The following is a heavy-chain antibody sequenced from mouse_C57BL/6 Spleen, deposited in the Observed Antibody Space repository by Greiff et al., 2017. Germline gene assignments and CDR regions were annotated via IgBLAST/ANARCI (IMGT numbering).Heavy chain of an antibody. CDR1: GYTFTSYG. Sequence: VKLVESGAELARPGASVKLSCKASGYTFTSYGISWVKQRTGQGLEWIGEIYPRSGNTYYNEKFKGKATLTTDKSSSTAYMELRSLTSEDSAVYFCAREVTTVVPSFDYWGQGTTLTVSS. CDR2: IYPRSGNT. J-gene: IGHJ2*01. D-gene: IGHD1-1*01. V-gene: IGHV1-81*01. CDR3: AREVTTVVPSFDY.